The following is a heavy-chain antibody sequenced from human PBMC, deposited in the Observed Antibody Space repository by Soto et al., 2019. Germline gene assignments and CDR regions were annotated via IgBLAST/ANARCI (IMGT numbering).Heavy chain of an antibody. V-gene: IGHV3-23*01. J-gene: IGHJ4*02. CDR3: AKHSASGGGFDY. D-gene: IGHD3-10*01. CDR2: LISSGSST. CDR1: GITFSSHA. Sequence: EVQLLESGGGLVQPRGSLRLSCAASGITFSSHAMTWVRQSPGRGLEWVSLISSGSSTYYADSVKGRFSISRDNSKSTLFLQMNSLRAEDTAIYYCAKHSASGGGFDYWGQGTLVTVSS.